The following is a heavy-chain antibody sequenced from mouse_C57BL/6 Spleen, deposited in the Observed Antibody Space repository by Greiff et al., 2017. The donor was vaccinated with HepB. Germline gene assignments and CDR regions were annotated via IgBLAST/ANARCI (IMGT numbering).Heavy chain of an antibody. D-gene: IGHD3-3*01. J-gene: IGHJ2*01. Sequence: QVHVKQPGAELVMPGASVKLSCKASGYTFTSYWMHWVKQRPGQGLEWIGEIDPSDSYTNYNQKFKGKSTLTVDKSSSTAYMQLSSLTSEDSAVYYCARGGHSPLDYWGQGTTLTVSS. CDR1: GYTFTSYW. CDR2: IDPSDSYT. CDR3: ARGGHSPLDY. V-gene: IGHV1-69*01.